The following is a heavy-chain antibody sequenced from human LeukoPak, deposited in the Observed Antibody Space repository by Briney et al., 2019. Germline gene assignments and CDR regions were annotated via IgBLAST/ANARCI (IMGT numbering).Heavy chain of an antibody. CDR2: ITRSSRYI. V-gene: IGHV3-21*04. CDR1: VFTFSSYN. J-gene: IGHJ3*02. CDR3: ARGGLIKRHAFDI. D-gene: IGHD1-1*01. Sequence: PVGALRLSCAASVFTFSSYNMNWVRQAPGKGLDGVSSITRSSRYIYYPDSVKGRFTISRANAKNYLYLQINSLGGEDTALYYCARGGLIKRHAFDIWGQGTMVTVSS.